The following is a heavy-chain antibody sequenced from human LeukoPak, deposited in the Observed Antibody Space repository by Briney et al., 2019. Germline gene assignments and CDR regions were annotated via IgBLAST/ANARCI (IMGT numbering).Heavy chain of an antibody. CDR3: ARGYYDILTGVNWFDS. CDR2: IYYSGST. D-gene: IGHD3-9*01. Sequence: SQTLSLTCTVSGGSISSGDYYWSWIRQPPGKGLEWIGYIYYSGSTYYNPSLKSRVTISVDTSKNQFSLKLSSVTAADTAVYYCARGYYDILTGVNWFDSWGQGTLVTVSS. V-gene: IGHV4-30-4*08. CDR1: GGSISSGDYY. J-gene: IGHJ5*01.